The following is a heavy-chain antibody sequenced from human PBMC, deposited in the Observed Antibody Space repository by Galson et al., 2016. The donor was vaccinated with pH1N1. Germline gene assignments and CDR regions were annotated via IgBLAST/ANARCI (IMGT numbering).Heavy chain of an antibody. CDR3: AKYRGYSYANGPDY. V-gene: IGHV3-7*01. CDR1: GFTFSGFW. CDR2: IKQDEREK. J-gene: IGHJ4*02. D-gene: IGHD2-2*01. Sequence: SLRLSCAASGFTFSGFWMSWVRQAPGKGLEWVANIKQDEREKYYVDSVKGRFTISRDNGKNSLYLQMDSLRVKDTAIYYCAKYRGYSYANGPDYWGQGTQVTVSS.